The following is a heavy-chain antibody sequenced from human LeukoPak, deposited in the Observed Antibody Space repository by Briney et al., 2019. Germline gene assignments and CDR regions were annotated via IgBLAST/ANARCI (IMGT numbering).Heavy chain of an antibody. CDR3: ARAEYSSGWYLVSYFDY. V-gene: IGHV3-74*01. CDR2: INSDGSST. Sequence: GGSLRLSCAASGFTFSSYWMHWVRQAPGKGLVWVSRINSDGSSTSYADSVKGRFTISRDNAKNTLYLQMNSLRAEDTAVYYYARAEYSSGWYLVSYFDYWGQGTLVTVSS. CDR1: GFTFSSYW. D-gene: IGHD6-19*01. J-gene: IGHJ4*02.